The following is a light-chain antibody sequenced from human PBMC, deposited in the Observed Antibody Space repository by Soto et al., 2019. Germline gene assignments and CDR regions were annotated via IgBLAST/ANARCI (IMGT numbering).Light chain of an antibody. J-gene: IGLJ2*01. CDR1: SSDVGGYNY. CDR2: EVS. CDR3: SSYTSSSTLV. V-gene: IGLV2-14*01. Sequence: QSALTQPASVSGSPGQSITISCTGTSSDVGGYNYVSWYQQHPGKAPKLMIYEVSNRPSGVSNRFSGSKSGNTASLTISGLHAEDEADYYCSSYTSSSTLVFAGGTKVTVL.